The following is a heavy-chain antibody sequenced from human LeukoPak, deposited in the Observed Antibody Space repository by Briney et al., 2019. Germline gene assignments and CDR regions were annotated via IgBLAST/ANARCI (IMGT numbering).Heavy chain of an antibody. Sequence: GGSLRLSCAASGFTFSSYAMHWVRQAPGKGLEWVAVISYDGSNKYYADSVEGRFTISRDNSKNTLYLQMNSLRAEDTAVYYCARDHSMVRGVISYFDYWGQGTLVTVSS. CDR3: ARDHSMVRGVISYFDY. CDR2: ISYDGSNK. J-gene: IGHJ4*02. V-gene: IGHV3-30-3*01. CDR1: GFTFSSYA. D-gene: IGHD3-10*01.